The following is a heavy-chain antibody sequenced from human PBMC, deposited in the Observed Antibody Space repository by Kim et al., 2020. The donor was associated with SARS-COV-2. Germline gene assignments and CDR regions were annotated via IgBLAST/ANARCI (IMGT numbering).Heavy chain of an antibody. CDR1: GYALTDLS. CDR2: FDPEAGET. CDR3: ATGYTSVGGDY. J-gene: IGHJ4*02. Sequence: ASVKVSCKVSGYALTDLSIHWVRQAPGKGLQWMGGFDPEAGETIFAQNFQGRVTMTEDTSTDTAYMELNSLRSEDTAVYFCATGYTSVGGDYWGQGSLVTVSS. D-gene: IGHD2-15*01. V-gene: IGHV1-24*01.